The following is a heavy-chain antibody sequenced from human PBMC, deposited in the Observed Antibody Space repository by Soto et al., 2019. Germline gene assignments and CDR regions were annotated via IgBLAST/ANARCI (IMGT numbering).Heavy chain of an antibody. D-gene: IGHD3-22*01. CDR3: ARRRNYYDSSRSYYFDY. J-gene: IGHJ4*02. CDR1: GFSLSTSGVG. V-gene: IGHV2-5*01. Sequence: QITLKESGPTLVKPTQTLTLTCTFSGFSLSTSGVGVGWIRQPPGKALEWLALIYWNDDKRYSPSLKSRLTITKDTSKNQVVLTMTNMDPVDTATYYCARRRNYYDSSRSYYFDYWGQGTLVTVSS. CDR2: IYWNDDK.